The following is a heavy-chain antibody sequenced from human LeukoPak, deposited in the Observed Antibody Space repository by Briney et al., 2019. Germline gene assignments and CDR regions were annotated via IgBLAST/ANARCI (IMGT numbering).Heavy chain of an antibody. D-gene: IGHD2-2*01. Sequence: SQTLSLTCTVSGGSISSGSYYWSWIRQPAGKGLEWIGRIYTSGSTNYNPSLKSRVTISVDTFKNQFSLKLSSVTAADTAVYYCARGGTRFDPWGQGTLVTVSS. CDR2: IYTSGST. CDR3: ARGGTRFDP. J-gene: IGHJ5*02. V-gene: IGHV4-61*02. CDR1: GGSISSGSYY.